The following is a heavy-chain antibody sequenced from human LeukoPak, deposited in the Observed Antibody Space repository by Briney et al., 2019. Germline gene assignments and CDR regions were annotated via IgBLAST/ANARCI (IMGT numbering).Heavy chain of an antibody. CDR1: GFTFSSYW. CDR2: IKQDGSEK. CDR3: AREKGDSITGTSGAFDI. D-gene: IGHD1-20*01. V-gene: IGHV3-7*01. Sequence: GGSLRLSCAASGFTFSSYWMSWVRQAPGKGLEWVANIKQDGSEKYYVDSVKGRFTISRDNAKNSLYLQMNSLRAEDTAVYYCAREKGDSITGTSGAFDIWGQGTMVTVSS. J-gene: IGHJ3*02.